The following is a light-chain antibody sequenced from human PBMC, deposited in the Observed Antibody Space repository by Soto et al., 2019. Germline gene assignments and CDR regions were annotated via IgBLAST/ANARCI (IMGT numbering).Light chain of an antibody. CDR1: QSVSSN. Sequence: EIVMTQSPATLSVSPGERATLSCRASQSVSSNLAWYQQKPGQAPRLLIYGASTRATCIPARFSGSGSGTEFTLTISSLPSEDFAVYYCQQYNNWPPLTFGGGTKVEIK. CDR3: QQYNNWPPLT. V-gene: IGKV3-15*01. CDR2: GAS. J-gene: IGKJ4*01.